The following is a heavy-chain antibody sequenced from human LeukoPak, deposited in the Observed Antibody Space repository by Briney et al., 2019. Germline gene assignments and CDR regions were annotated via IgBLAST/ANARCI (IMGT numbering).Heavy chain of an antibody. V-gene: IGHV4-39*01. CDR3: ARHPRDPTDWFDP. CDR2: IYYSGST. CDR1: GGSISSSSYY. Sequence: SETLSLTCTVSGGSISSSSYYWGWIRQPPGKGLEWIGSIYYSGSTYYNPSLKSRVTISVDTSKNQLSLKLSSVTAADTAVYYCARHPRDPTDWFDPWGQGTLVTVSS. D-gene: IGHD2-21*02. J-gene: IGHJ5*02.